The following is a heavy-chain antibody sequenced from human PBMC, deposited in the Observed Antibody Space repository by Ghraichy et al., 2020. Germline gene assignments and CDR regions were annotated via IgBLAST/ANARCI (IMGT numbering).Heavy chain of an antibody. V-gene: IGHV3-13*04. J-gene: IGHJ4*02. Sequence: GGSLRLSCAASGFIFENYDMHWVRQPTGKSLEWVSAIGTADDTYYAASVKDRFTVSRKNAKNSMYLQMTDLRAEDTAVYYCARAGSTWYWGQGTLVTVSS. D-gene: IGHD6-13*01. CDR3: ARAGSTWY. CDR1: GFIFENYD. CDR2: IGTADDT.